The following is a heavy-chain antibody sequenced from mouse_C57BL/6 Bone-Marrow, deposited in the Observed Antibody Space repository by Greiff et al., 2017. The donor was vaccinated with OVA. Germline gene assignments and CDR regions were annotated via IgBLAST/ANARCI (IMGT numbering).Heavy chain of an antibody. J-gene: IGHJ1*03. CDR2: IDPEDGDT. CDR1: GFNIKDYY. Sequence: VQLQQSGAELVRPGASVKLSCTASGFNIKDYYMHWVKQRPEQVLEWIGRIDPEDGDTEYAPKFQGKATMTADTSSNTAYLQLSSLTSEDTAVYYGTSIYYYGSGYFDVWGTGTTVTVSS. V-gene: IGHV14-1*01. D-gene: IGHD1-1*01. CDR3: TSIYYYGSGYFDV.